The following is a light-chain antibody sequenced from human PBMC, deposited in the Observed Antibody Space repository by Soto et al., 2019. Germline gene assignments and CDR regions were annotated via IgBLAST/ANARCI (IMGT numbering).Light chain of an antibody. J-gene: IGKJ1*01. V-gene: IGKV3-20*01. CDR1: QSVSSSY. Sequence: EIVLTQSPGTLSLSPGERATLSCRASQSVSSSYLAWYQQNRGHAPRLLIYGASSRATGIPYRFSGSGSGTDFTLTISRLEPEDFAVYYCQQYGSSRWTFGHGTKVDIK. CDR2: GAS. CDR3: QQYGSSRWT.